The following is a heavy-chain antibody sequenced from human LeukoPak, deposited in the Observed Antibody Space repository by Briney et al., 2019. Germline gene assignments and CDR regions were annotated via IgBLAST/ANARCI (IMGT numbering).Heavy chain of an antibody. Sequence: SQTLSLTCAISGDSVSSNSAAWNWIRQSPWSGLELLGRTYYRSKWYNDYAVSVKSRITSNPDTSKNQFSLQLNSVTPEDTAVYYCARDLSGYGGNPGGGSYFDYWGQGTLVTVSS. J-gene: IGHJ4*02. V-gene: IGHV6-1*01. CDR3: ARDLSGYGGNPGGGSYFDY. CDR2: TYYRSKWYN. CDR1: GDSVSSNSAA. D-gene: IGHD4-23*01.